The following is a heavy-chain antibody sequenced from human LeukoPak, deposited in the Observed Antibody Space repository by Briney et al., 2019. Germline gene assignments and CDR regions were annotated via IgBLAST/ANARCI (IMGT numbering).Heavy chain of an antibody. J-gene: IGHJ4*02. CDR2: ISSSSSYI. V-gene: IGHV3-21*01. CDR1: GFTFSSYS. D-gene: IGHD3-22*01. CDR3: ARAVGYYDSSVLTYYFDY. Sequence: PGGSLRLSCAASGFTFSSYSMNWVRQAPGKRLEWVSSISSSSSYIYYADSVKGRFTISRDNAKNSLYLQMNSLRAEDTAVYYCARAVGYYDSSVLTYYFDYWGQGTLVTVSS.